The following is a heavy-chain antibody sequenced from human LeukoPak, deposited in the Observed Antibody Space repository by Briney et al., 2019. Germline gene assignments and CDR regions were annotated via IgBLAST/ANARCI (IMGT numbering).Heavy chain of an antibody. V-gene: IGHV4-38-2*02. CDR1: GSSINSVYS. J-gene: IGHJ4*02. CDR2: IYHNGNT. D-gene: IGHD3-22*01. Sequence: SEILSLTCTVFGSSINSVYSWGWIRRPPGKGLEWIGSIYHNGNTYYNSSLKSRVTVSVHTSENQFSLKLSSVTAADTAVYYCASYKTYYDSSGNPFDYWGQGTLVTVSS. CDR3: ASYKTYYDSSGNPFDY.